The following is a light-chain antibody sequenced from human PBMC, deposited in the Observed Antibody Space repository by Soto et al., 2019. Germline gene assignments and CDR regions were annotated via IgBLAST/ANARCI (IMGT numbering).Light chain of an antibody. J-gene: IGLJ1*01. CDR1: SSDVGAYDF. CDR2: EVS. CDR3: SSYTSCRPRV. Sequence: SALTRAAYVSRSPGQSIPISSTGTSSDVGAYDFVSWYQQHPDKAPKLMIYEVSNRPSGVSNRFSGSKSVNTATLTISGLQAEDEADYYCSSYTSCRPRVFGTGTKGTVL. V-gene: IGLV2-14*03.